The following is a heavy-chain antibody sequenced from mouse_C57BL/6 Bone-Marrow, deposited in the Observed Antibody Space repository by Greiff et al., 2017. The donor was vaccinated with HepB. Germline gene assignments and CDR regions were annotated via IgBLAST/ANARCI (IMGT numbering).Heavy chain of an antibody. D-gene: IGHD2-4*01. CDR1: GFTFSDYY. CDR3: ARPGDYGFAY. V-gene: IGHV5-12*01. J-gene: IGHJ3*01. Sequence: EAQGVESGGGLVQPGGSLKLSCAASGFTFSDYYMYWVRQTPEKRLEWVAYISNGGGSTYYPDTVKGRCTISRDNAKNTLYLQMSRLKSEDTAMYYCARPGDYGFAYWGQGTLVTVSA. CDR2: ISNGGGST.